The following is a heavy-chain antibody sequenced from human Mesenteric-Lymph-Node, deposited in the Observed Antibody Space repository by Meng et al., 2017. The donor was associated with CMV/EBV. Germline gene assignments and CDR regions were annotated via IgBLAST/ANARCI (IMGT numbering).Heavy chain of an antibody. CDR3: ARDGLLWFGFYFYDMDV. D-gene: IGHD3-10*01. J-gene: IGHJ6*02. Sequence: LRLSCTVSSGSISSSSSYWGWIRQPPGMGLEWIGSIYYSGSTYYNPSLKSRVTISVDTSKNQFSLKLNSVTAADTAVYYCARDGLLWFGFYFYDMDVWGQGTTVTVSS. CDR1: SGSISSSSSY. CDR2: IYYSGST. V-gene: IGHV4-39*07.